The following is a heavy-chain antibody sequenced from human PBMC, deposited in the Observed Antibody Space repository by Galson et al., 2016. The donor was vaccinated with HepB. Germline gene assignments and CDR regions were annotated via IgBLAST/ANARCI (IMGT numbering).Heavy chain of an antibody. J-gene: IGHJ4*02. V-gene: IGHV5-51*01. CDR2: IYPGDSDT. CDR1: GYILSNYW. CDR3: ARQVGATGYLDL. Sequence: QSGAEVKKPGESLKISCKGSGYILSNYWIAWERQMPGKGLEWMGMIYPGDSDTRYSPSFQGQVTISADKSINTAYLQWSSLKASDTAVYYCARQVGATGYLDLWGQGTLVTVSS. D-gene: IGHD1-26*01.